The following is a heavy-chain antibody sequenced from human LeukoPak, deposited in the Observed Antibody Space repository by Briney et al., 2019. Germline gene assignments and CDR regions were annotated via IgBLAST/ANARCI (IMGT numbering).Heavy chain of an antibody. V-gene: IGHV6-1*01. D-gene: IGHD4-17*01. CDR2: TYYRSKWSD. CDR1: GDSVSSNSAA. CDR3: ARGRVTTIANYYYYYIDV. Sequence: SQNLSRTCASSGDSVSSNSAAWTWIRQAPSRGLEWLGRTYYRSKWSDDYAVSLKTRVNINPDTSKTQFSLHLNSMIPEDTAIYYCARGRVTTIANYYYYYIDVWGEGTPVTVSS. J-gene: IGHJ6*03.